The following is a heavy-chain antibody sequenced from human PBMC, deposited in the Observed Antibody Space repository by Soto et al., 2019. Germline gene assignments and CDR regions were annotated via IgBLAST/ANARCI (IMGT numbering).Heavy chain of an antibody. CDR1: GFTFSSYA. Sequence: EVQLLESGGGLVQPGGSLRLSCAASGFTFSSYAMSWVRQAPGKGLEWVSVISGSGNSPHYADSVKGRFTISRDNSKNTLSLQMNSLRAEDTAVYYCAKELVAVAGTGCHYWGQGTPVTVSS. V-gene: IGHV3-23*01. D-gene: IGHD6-19*01. CDR2: ISGSGNSP. CDR3: AKELVAVAGTGCHY. J-gene: IGHJ4*02.